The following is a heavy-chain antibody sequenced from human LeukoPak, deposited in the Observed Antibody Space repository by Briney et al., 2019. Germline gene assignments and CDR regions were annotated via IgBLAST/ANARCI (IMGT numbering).Heavy chain of an antibody. Sequence: GESLRLSCAASGFTFSTYSMNWLRLAPGKGLEWVSSISPDSNYKYYADSVKGRFTVSRDNSKNTLYLQMNSLRAEDTAVYYCAREAVAALHEHWGQGTLVTVSS. CDR1: GFTFSTYS. J-gene: IGHJ1*01. CDR3: AREAVAALHEH. D-gene: IGHD6-19*01. CDR2: ISPDSNYK. V-gene: IGHV3-21*01.